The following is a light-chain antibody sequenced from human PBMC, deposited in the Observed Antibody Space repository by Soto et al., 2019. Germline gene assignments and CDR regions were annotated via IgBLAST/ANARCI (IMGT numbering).Light chain of an antibody. CDR2: DVS. V-gene: IGLV2-11*01. CDR1: SSDVGGYNY. J-gene: IGLJ1*01. Sequence: QSVLTQPRSVSGSTGQSVTISCTGTSSDVGGYNYVSWYQEQPGKATKLMIYDVSKRPSGVPDRFSGSKSGNTASLTISRLQAEDEADYYCCSYAGSYSYVLGTGTNLTVL. CDR3: CSYAGSYSYV.